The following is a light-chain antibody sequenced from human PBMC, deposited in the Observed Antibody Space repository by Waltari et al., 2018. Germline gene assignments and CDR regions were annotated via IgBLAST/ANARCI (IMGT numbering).Light chain of an antibody. V-gene: IGLV1-44*01. CDR1: SSNIGTYT. CDR2: NDD. Sequence: QSVLTQPPSASGTPGQRVTISCSGSSSNIGTYTVNWYQQFPGTDPKVLIYNDDQRASGVPDRFSGSKSGTSASLAISGLQAEDEADYNCGGWDDSLNGSVFGTGTSVTVL. CDR3: GGWDDSLNGSV. J-gene: IGLJ1*01.